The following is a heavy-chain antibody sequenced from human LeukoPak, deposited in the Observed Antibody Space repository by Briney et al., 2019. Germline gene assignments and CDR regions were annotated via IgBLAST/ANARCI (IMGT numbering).Heavy chain of an antibody. Sequence: GGSLRLSCAASGFTFDDYAMHWVRQAPGKGLEWVSLISWDGGSTYYADSVKGRFTISRDNSKNSLYLQMNSLRTEDTALYYCAKDLHGDYHSAAFDIWGQGTMVTVSS. D-gene: IGHD4-17*01. CDR1: GFTFDDYA. CDR2: ISWDGGST. V-gene: IGHV3-43*01. CDR3: AKDLHGDYHSAAFDI. J-gene: IGHJ3*02.